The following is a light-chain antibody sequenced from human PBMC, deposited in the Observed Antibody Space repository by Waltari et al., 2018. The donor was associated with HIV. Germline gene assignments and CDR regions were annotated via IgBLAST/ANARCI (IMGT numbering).Light chain of an antibody. CDR2: DVN. V-gene: IGLV2-11*01. CDR3: CSYAGNYTLGV. J-gene: IGLJ3*02. Sequence: QSALTQPRPVSGSPGQSVTISCTGTSSDVGGFNYVSCYQQHPGKAPKLMIYDVNKRPSGVPDRFSGSKSGNTASLTISGLQAEDEADYYCCSYAGNYTLGVFGGGTKLTVL. CDR1: SSDVGGFNY.